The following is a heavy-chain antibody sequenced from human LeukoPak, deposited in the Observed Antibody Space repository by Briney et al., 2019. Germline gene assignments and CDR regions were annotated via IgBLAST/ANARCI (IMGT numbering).Heavy chain of an antibody. D-gene: IGHD1-26*01. CDR2: IHHSGST. J-gene: IGHJ4*02. Sequence: PSGTLSLTCTVSGGSISSSHWWGWVRQPPGKGLEWVGEIHHSGSTNSNPSLKSRVTISVDKSKNQFSLRLNSVTAADTAVYYCAGEFVQGSSLPYFDCWGQGTLVTVSS. V-gene: IGHV4-4*02. CDR1: GGSISSSHW. CDR3: AGEFVQGSSLPYFDC.